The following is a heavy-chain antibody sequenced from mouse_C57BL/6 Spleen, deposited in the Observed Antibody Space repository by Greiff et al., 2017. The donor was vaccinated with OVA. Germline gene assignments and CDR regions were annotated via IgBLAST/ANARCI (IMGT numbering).Heavy chain of an antibody. D-gene: IGHD2-4*01. CDR2: IDPSDSYT. V-gene: IGHV1-50*01. CDR3: ARGNYDYGGDD. Sequence: VQLQQPGAELVKPGASVKLSCKASGYTFTSYWMQWVKQRPGQGLEWIGEIDPSDSYTNYNQKFKGKATLTVDTSSSTAYMQLSSLTSEDSAVYYCARGNYDYGGDDWGKGTTLTVSS. CDR1: GYTFTSYW. J-gene: IGHJ2*01.